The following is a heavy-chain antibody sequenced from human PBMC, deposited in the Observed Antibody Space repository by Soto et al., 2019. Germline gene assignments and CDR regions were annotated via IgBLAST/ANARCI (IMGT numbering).Heavy chain of an antibody. D-gene: IGHD3-10*01. V-gene: IGHV4-59*01. J-gene: IGHJ6*02. CDR1: GGSISSYY. Sequence: PSETLSLTCTVSGGSISSYYWSWIRQPPGRGLEWIGYIYYSGRSDYNPSLKSRLTISVDTSKNQFSLKLSSVTAADTAVYYCARENYYGSGSYYGMDVWGQGTTVTVSS. CDR2: IYYSGRS. CDR3: ARENYYGSGSYYGMDV.